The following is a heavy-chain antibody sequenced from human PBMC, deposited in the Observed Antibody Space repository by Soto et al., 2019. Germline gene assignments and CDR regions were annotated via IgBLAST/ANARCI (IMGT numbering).Heavy chain of an antibody. D-gene: IGHD2-15*01. CDR3: ARDLGYCRSGTCYREWFDP. CDR1: GYTFTTHG. J-gene: IGHJ5*02. Sequence: QVQLVQSVAEVKKPGASVKVSCKASGYTFTTHGISWVRQVPGQGLEWMGWVRGDNGHTNYAQSLQGRVTMTTDTSTNTGYMELRRLRSEDTAVYYCARDLGYCRSGTCYREWFDPWGQGTLVTVSS. CDR2: VRGDNGHT. V-gene: IGHV1-18*01.